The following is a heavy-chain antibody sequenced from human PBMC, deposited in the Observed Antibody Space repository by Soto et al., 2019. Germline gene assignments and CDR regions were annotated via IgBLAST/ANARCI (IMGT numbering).Heavy chain of an antibody. J-gene: IGHJ4*02. CDR2: INPKTGDT. D-gene: IGHD2-21*01. Sequence: QVQLVQSGNEVKKPGASVKVSCKASGYTFTDSHIHWVRQASGQGLEWLGWINPKTGDTNYPQKFQGRITMTRDTSMSTAYMELTNLTSDDTAVYYCERDPPRYFTSSPEGAGLWGQGTLVTVSS. V-gene: IGHV1-2*02. CDR1: GYTFTDSH. CDR3: ERDPPRYFTSSPEGAGL.